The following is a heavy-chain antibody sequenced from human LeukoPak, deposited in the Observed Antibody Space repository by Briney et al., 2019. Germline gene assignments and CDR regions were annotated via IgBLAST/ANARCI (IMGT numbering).Heavy chain of an antibody. CDR3: VRELTVTTREYHFDF. J-gene: IGHJ4*02. CDR1: GFTFSDSG. Sequence: GGSLRLSSAASGFTFSDSGMDWVRQAPGKGLEWVSSISGSSAYIWYADSVKGRFTISRDNAKNSLYLQMSSLRAEDTALYFCVRELTVTTREYHFDFWGQGTLVTVSS. CDR2: ISGSSAYI. D-gene: IGHD1-20*01. V-gene: IGHV3-21*01.